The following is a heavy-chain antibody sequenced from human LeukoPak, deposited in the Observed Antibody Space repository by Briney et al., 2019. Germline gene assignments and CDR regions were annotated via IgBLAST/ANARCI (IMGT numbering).Heavy chain of an antibody. D-gene: IGHD3-16*02. V-gene: IGHV4-34*01. Sequence: PSETLSLTCAVYGGSLSGYYWSWLRQPPGKGLEWIGEINHSGSTNYNPSLKSRVTISVDTSKNQFSLKLSSVTAADTAVYYCARAGNYYDYVWGSYRYGSRTQNWFDPWGQGTLVTVSS. CDR3: ARAGNYYDYVWGSYRYGSRTQNWFDP. J-gene: IGHJ5*02. CDR1: GGSLSGYY. CDR2: INHSGST.